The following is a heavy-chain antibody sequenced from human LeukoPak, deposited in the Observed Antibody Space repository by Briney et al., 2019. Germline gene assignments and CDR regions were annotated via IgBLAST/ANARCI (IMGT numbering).Heavy chain of an antibody. V-gene: IGHV3-48*04. J-gene: IGHJ3*02. D-gene: IGHD2-2*01. CDR3: ARPHCSSTSCYRMGAFDI. CDR2: ISRSSSTI. Sequence: GGSLRLSCAASGFTFSSYSMNWVRQAPGQGLEWVSYISRSSSTIYYADSVKGRFTISRDNAKNSLYLQMNSLRAEDTAVYYCARPHCSSTSCYRMGAFDIWGQGTMVTVSS. CDR1: GFTFSSYS.